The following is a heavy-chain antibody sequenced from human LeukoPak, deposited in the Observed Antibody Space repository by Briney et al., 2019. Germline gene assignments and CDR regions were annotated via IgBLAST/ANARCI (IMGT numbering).Heavy chain of an antibody. CDR2: ISAYNGNT. J-gene: IGHJ4*02. CDR1: GYTFTSYG. D-gene: IGHD3-10*01. V-gene: IGHV1-18*01. CDR3: ARDPGVLWFGELNFDY. Sequence: ASVKVSCKASGYTFTSYGISWVRQAPGQGLEWMGWISAYNGNTNYAQKLQGRVTMTTDTSTSTAYMELRSLRSDDTAVYYCARDPGVLWFGELNFDYWGQGTLVTVSS.